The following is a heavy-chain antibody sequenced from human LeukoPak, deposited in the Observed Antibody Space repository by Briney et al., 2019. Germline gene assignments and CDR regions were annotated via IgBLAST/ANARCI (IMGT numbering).Heavy chain of an antibody. V-gene: IGHV3-30-3*01. Sequence: GGSLRLSCAASGLTFRNHAIHWVRQAPGKGLEWVTVISHDGGNDYYRDSVKGRFTISRDNSRDTVFLQMNSLRPGDTAVYYCVGSPTYYYMDVWGKGTTVTVSS. D-gene: IGHD3-10*01. J-gene: IGHJ6*03. CDR3: VGSPTYYYMDV. CDR2: ISHDGGND. CDR1: GLTFRNHA.